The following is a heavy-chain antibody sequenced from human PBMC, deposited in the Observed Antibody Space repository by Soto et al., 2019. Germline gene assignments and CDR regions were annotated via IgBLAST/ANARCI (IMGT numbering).Heavy chain of an antibody. CDR1: GGSFRTYT. CDR3: VLVSLSAEVFDI. D-gene: IGHD2-2*01. CDR2: NIPMFDIV. J-gene: IGHJ3*02. V-gene: IGHV1-69*02. Sequence: QVQLVQSGVEVKKPGSSVKVSCKASGGSFRTYTMFWVRQARGHGLEWMGRNIPMFDIVNNAQKFQGRVKFNGDKSTGSVYMEMICLTSDYKVLDFCVLVSLSAEVFDIWRQGTLGSFSS.